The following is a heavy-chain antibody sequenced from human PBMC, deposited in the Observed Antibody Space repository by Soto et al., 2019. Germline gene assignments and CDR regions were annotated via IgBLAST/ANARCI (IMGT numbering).Heavy chain of an antibody. CDR3: ARDQGIAAAGTDIGNFDY. Sequence: SVKGACKTSGGTFSSYTSSWVRQTPRQGLEWMGRIIPILGIANYAQKFQGRVTMTRDTSTSTVYMELSSLRSEDTAVYYCARDQGIAAAGTDIGNFDYWGQGTLVTVSS. CDR1: GGTFSSYT. D-gene: IGHD6-13*01. V-gene: IGHV1-69*04. CDR2: IIPILGIA. J-gene: IGHJ4*02.